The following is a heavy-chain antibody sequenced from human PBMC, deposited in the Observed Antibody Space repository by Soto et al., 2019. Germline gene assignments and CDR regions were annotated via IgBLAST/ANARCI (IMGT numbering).Heavy chain of an antibody. D-gene: IGHD3-16*01. CDR1: GGSISSYY. CDR3: ARGFDNAIRWGYFDY. V-gene: IGHV4-59*01. Sequence: ASETLSLTCTLSGGSISSYYWSWIREAPGKGLEWIGYIYHSGSSNYNPSLKSRVTISVDTSKNQFSLKVSSVTAADTAVYYCARGFDNAIRWGYFDYWGQGTQVTVSS. J-gene: IGHJ4*02. CDR2: IYHSGSS.